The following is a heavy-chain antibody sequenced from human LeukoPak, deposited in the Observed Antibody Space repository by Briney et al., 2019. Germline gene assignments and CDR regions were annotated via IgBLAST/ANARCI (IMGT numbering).Heavy chain of an antibody. J-gene: IGHJ6*03. Sequence: SSETLSLTCAVYGGSFSGYYWSWIRQPPGKGLEWIGEINHSGSTNYNPSLKSRVTISVDTSKNQFSLKLSSVTAADTAVYYCARGRVEIVVVPAAPTVYYYYYYMDVWGKGTTVTVSS. V-gene: IGHV4-34*01. CDR3: ARGRVEIVVVPAAPTVYYYYYYMDV. CDR1: GGSFSGYY. CDR2: INHSGST. D-gene: IGHD2-2*01.